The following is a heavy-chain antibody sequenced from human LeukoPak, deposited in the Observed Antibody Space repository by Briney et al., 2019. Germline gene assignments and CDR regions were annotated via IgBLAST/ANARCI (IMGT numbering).Heavy chain of an antibody. CDR3: ARDKQWLGNFDY. CDR1: GFTVSSNY. Sequence: GGSLRLSCAASGFTVSSNYMSWVRQAPGKGLEWVSVIYSGGSTYYADSVKGRFTISRDNSKNTLYLQMNSLRAEDTAVYYCARDKQWLGNFDYLGQGTLVTVSS. J-gene: IGHJ4*02. D-gene: IGHD6-19*01. V-gene: IGHV3-66*01. CDR2: IYSGGST.